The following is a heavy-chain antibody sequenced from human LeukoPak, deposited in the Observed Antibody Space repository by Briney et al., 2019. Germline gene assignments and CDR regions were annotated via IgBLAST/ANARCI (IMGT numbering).Heavy chain of an antibody. CDR2: MRSDGIDL. CDR1: GFGFISYA. D-gene: IGHD2/OR15-2a*01. Sequence: GGSLRLSCAASGFGFISYAMLWVGRAAGKGLDWEAFMRSDGIDLFYAESLKRRFTISRHNAKIPLFLQMHSLRADDTAVYYCARHDYYLPSENWGQGALVTVSS. CDR3: ARHDYYLPSEN. J-gene: IGHJ4*02. V-gene: IGHV3-30*02.